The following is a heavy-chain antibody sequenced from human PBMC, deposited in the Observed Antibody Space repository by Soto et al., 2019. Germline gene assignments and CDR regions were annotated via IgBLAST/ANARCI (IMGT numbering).Heavy chain of an antibody. J-gene: IGHJ5*02. CDR2: IYHSGST. D-gene: IGHD3-22*01. V-gene: IGHV4-4*02. CDR1: GGSSSSSNW. Sequence: QVQLQESGPGLVKPSGTLSLTCAVSGGSSSSSNWWRWVRQPPGKGLEWIGEIYHSGSTNYNPSLKRRVTITVDKSKNQFSLKLSYVTAADTAVYYCARVPYESSGDALFDPWGQGTLVTVSS. CDR3: ARVPYESSGDALFDP.